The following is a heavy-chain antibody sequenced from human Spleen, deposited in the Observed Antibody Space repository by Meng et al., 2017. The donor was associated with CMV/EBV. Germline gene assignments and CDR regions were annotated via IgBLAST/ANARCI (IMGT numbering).Heavy chain of an antibody. D-gene: IGHD2-21*01. J-gene: IGHJ4*02. CDR1: GGSISNYY. V-gene: IGHV4-59*01. CDR2: AYYGVSP. CDR3: ARGMRDCGGDCYDY. Sequence: GSLRLSCTVSGGSISNYYWSWLRQPPGRRLEWIGFAYYGVSPQYNPSLTSRVTISLDPSKGQFSLRLTSVTAADTGMYYCARGMRDCGGDCYDYWGQGTSVTVSS.